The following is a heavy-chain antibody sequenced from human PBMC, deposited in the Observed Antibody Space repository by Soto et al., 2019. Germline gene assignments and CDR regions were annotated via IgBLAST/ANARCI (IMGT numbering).Heavy chain of an antibody. CDR1: GYTFTSYG. CDR2: ISASNGNT. D-gene: IGHD5-18*01. V-gene: IGHV1-18*04. Sequence: ASVKASCKASGYTFTSYGISWVLQAPGQGLEWLGWISASNGNTNYAQKLQGRVTMTTDTFTRTAYMELRSLSSDDTAVYSCARMQLGNSSYYCGMDFWGQGTRGTVAS. CDR3: ARMQLGNSSYYCGMDF. J-gene: IGHJ6*02.